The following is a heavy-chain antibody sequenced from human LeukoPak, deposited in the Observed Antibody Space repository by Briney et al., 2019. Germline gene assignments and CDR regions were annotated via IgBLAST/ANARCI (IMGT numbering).Heavy chain of an antibody. CDR1: GYSISSGYY. J-gene: IGHJ4*02. V-gene: IGHV4-38-2*01. CDR2: IYRSGST. CDR3: AGTFRTVVGY. Sequence: SETLSLTCAVSGYSISSGYYWGWIRPPPGKGLEWIGSIYRSGSTYYNPSLKSRVTISVDTSKNQFSLKLSSVTAADTAVYYCAGTFRTVVGYWGQGTLVTVSS. D-gene: IGHD4-23*01.